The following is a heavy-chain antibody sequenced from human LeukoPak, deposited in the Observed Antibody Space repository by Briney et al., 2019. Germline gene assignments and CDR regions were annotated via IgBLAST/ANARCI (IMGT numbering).Heavy chain of an antibody. J-gene: IGHJ4*02. Sequence: PGGSLRLSCAASGFTFSSYGMHWVRQAPGKGLEWVAVISYDGSNKYYADSVKGRFTISRDNSKNTLYLQMDGLRVEDTAVYYCAKDMDTMMIIFNPFWGQGTLVTVSS. CDR1: GFTFSSYG. CDR2: ISYDGSNK. V-gene: IGHV3-30*18. CDR3: AKDMDTMMIIFNPF. D-gene: IGHD3-22*01.